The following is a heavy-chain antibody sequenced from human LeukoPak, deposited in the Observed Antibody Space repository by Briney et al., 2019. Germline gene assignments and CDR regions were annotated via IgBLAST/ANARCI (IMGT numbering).Heavy chain of an antibody. Sequence: SETLSLTCAVYGGSFSGYYWSWIRQPPGKGLEWIGEINHSGSTNYNPSLKSRVTISVDTSKNRFSLKLSSVTAADTAVYYCARGCGSGTHYYYYMDVWGKGTTVTVSS. CDR3: ARGCGSGTHYYYYMDV. D-gene: IGHD3-10*01. CDR1: GGSFSGYY. CDR2: INHSGST. J-gene: IGHJ6*03. V-gene: IGHV4-34*01.